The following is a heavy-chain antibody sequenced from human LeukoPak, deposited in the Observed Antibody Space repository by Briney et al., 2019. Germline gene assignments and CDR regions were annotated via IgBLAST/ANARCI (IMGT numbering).Heavy chain of an antibody. Sequence: PGGSRRLSCAASGFTFSSYSMNWVRQAPGKGLEWVSSISSSSSYIYYADSVKGRFTISRDNAKNSLYLQMNSLRAEDTAVYYCASWIAVAGKGDYWGQGTLVTVSS. J-gene: IGHJ4*02. CDR2: ISSSSSYI. CDR3: ASWIAVAGKGDY. V-gene: IGHV3-21*01. CDR1: GFTFSSYS. D-gene: IGHD6-19*01.